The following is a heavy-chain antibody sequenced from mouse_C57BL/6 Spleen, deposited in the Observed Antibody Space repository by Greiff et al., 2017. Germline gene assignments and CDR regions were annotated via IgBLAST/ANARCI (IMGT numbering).Heavy chain of an antibody. J-gene: IGHJ4*01. CDR1: GYTFTSYW. V-gene: IGHV1-7*01. Sequence: QVQLQQSGAELAKPGASVKLSCKASGYTFTSYWMPWVKQRPGPGLEWIGYINPSSGYTKYNQKFKDKATLTADKSSSPAYMQLSSLTYEDSAVYYCAREFYYGSSYGYAMDYWGQGTSVTGSS. CDR3: AREFYYGSSYGYAMDY. D-gene: IGHD1-1*01. CDR2: INPSSGYT.